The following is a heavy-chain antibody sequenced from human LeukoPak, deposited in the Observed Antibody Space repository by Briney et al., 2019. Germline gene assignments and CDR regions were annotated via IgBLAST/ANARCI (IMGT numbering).Heavy chain of an antibody. CDR2: IRYDGINK. CDR1: GFTFSTSG. D-gene: IGHD3-10*01. J-gene: IGHJ3*02. Sequence: HPGGSLRLSCAASGFTFSTSGMHWVRQAPGKGLEWVAFIRYDGINKYSADSVKGRFTISRDNFKNTLYLQMNSLRAEDTAVYYCAKEGDYYGSGSYRDAFNIWGQGTMVTVSS. CDR3: AKEGDYYGSGSYRDAFNI. V-gene: IGHV3-30*02.